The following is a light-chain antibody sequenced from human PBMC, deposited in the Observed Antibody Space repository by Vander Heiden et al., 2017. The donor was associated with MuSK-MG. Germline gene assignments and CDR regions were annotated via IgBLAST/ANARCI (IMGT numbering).Light chain of an antibody. J-gene: IGLJ2*01. Sequence: QSVLTQPPSPSATPGQRVTISCSGSSSNIGSNTVNWYQQLPGTAPKLLIYRNNQRPSGVPDRFSGSKSGTSASLAISGLQSEDEADYYCAAWDDSLNGQVVFGGGTKLT. V-gene: IGLV1-44*01. CDR3: AAWDDSLNGQVV. CDR2: RNN. CDR1: SSNIGSNT.